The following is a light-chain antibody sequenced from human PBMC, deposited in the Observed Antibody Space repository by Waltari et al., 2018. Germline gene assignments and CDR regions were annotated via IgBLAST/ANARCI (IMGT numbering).Light chain of an antibody. CDR2: EAS. J-gene: IGLJ3*02. Sequence: QSALTHPAPVSGSLARSTTTPAIVASREFGLYNLVSWFQHHPGKAPKLIVFEASKRPSGVSNRFSGSKAANTASLIISGLQADDEADYYCCSYAGSGSWVFGGGTKVTVI. V-gene: IGLV2-23*01. CDR1: SREFGLYNL. CDR3: CSYAGSGSWV.